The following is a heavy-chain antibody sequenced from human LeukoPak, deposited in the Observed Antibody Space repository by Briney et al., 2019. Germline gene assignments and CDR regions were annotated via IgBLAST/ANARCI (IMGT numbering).Heavy chain of an antibody. Sequence: PSETLSLTCAVCGGSFSGYYWSWVGQPPGKGVEWIGEINHSGRTNYNPSLKSRGTISVDTSKNQFSLRLSSVTAADTAVYYCASFSDSSGYKPYYLDSWGQGTLVAVSS. CDR1: GGSFSGYY. CDR2: INHSGRT. CDR3: ASFSDSSGYKPYYLDS. V-gene: IGHV4-34*01. D-gene: IGHD3-22*01. J-gene: IGHJ4*02.